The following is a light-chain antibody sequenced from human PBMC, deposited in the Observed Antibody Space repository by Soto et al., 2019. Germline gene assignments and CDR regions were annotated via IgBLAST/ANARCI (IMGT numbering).Light chain of an antibody. Sequence: QSVLTQPASVSGSPGQSITISCTGTSSDVGSYNFVSWYQQHPGKAPKLMIYEGIKRPSGVSNRFSGSRSGNTASLTISGLQAEDEADYYCCSYAGASIYVFGTGTKLTVL. CDR1: SSDVGSYNF. CDR2: EGI. V-gene: IGLV2-23*01. J-gene: IGLJ1*01. CDR3: CSYAGASIYV.